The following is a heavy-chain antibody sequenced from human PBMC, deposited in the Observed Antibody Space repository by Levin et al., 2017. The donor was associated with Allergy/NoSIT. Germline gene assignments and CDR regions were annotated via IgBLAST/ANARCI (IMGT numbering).Heavy chain of an antibody. J-gene: IGHJ4*02. Sequence: QSGGSLRLSCAASGFTFSNYAMSWVRQAPGKGLEWVAAISGSGGSTYYADSVKGRFTISRDNSKNTLYLQMNSLRAEDTAVYYCAKDPLVVVTGDDYWGQGTLVTVSS. D-gene: IGHD3-22*01. CDR2: ISGSGGST. CDR3: AKDPLVVVTGDDY. CDR1: GFTFSNYA. V-gene: IGHV3-23*01.